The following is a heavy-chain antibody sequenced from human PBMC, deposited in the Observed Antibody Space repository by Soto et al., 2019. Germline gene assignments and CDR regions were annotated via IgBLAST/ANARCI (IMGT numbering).Heavy chain of an antibody. J-gene: IGHJ3*01. V-gene: IGHV1-2*04. CDR2: INPNSGGA. D-gene: IGHD3-22*01. CDR1: GYTFTGYY. Sequence: QVHLVHSGAEVKKPGASVTVSCRASGYTFTGYYIHWVRQVPGQGLEWMGWINPNSGGANIAQKFQGWVTMTRDTSTTTTYMELSTLRSNDTAVYYCAREYYDGSASYGLEFWGQGTMVTVAA. CDR3: AREYYDGSASYGLEF.